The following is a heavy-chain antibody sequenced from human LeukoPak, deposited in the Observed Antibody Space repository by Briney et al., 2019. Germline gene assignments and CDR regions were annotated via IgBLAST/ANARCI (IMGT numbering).Heavy chain of an antibody. CDR3: AKGTGY. V-gene: IGHV3-43*02. J-gene: IGHJ4*02. CDR2: ISADGVST. Sequence: GGSLRLSCVASGFTVSSNYMSWVRQAPGKGLEWVSLISADGVSTYYADSVKGRFTISRDNRKKSLYLQMNSLRSEDTALYYCAKGTGYWGQGSQVTVSS. CDR1: GFTVSSNY.